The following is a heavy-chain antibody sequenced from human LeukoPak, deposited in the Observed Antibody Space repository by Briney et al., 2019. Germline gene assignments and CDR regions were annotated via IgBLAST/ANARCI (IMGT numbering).Heavy chain of an antibody. CDR1: GFTFSSYG. V-gene: IGHV3-33*01. Sequence: EGSLRLSCAASGFTFSSYGMHWVRQAPGKGLEWGAVIWYDGSNKYYADSVKGRFTISRDNSKNTLYLQMNSLRAEDTAVYYCARGVPYDSWSGPHYSDYWGQGTLVTVSS. CDR3: ARGVPYDSWSGPHYSDY. D-gene: IGHD3-3*01. CDR2: IWYDGSNK. J-gene: IGHJ4*02.